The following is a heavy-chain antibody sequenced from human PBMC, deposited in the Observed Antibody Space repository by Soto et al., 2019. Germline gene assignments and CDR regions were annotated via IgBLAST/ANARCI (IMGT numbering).Heavy chain of an antibody. CDR2: ISGDVSST. J-gene: IGHJ4*02. V-gene: IGHV3-74*01. D-gene: IGHD1-1*01. CDR1: GFTFSDDW. Sequence: PGGSLRLSCAASGFTFSDDWMHWVRQVPGKGLVWVSRISGDVSSTSYADSVKGRFTISRDNAKNTLYVQMNSLRAEDTAVYYCARGIGYSAQDYWGQGTPVTVSS. CDR3: ARGIGYSAQDY.